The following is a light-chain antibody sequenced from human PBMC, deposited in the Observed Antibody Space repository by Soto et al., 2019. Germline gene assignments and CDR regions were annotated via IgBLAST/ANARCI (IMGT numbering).Light chain of an antibody. CDR3: QQYNSYWT. CDR1: QSISSW. Sequence: DIQMTQSPSALSASVGDRVTITCRASQSISSWLAWYQQKPGKAPKRLIYDASSLDSGVPSWFSGSGSGTEFTRTISSLQPDDFATYYCQQYNSYWTFGQGTKVEIK. J-gene: IGKJ1*01. CDR2: DAS. V-gene: IGKV1-5*01.